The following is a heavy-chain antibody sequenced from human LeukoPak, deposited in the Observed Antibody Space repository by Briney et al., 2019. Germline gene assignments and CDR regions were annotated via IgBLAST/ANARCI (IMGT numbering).Heavy chain of an antibody. Sequence: ASVKVSCKASGYTFTGYYMHWVRQAPGQGLEWMGWINPNSGNTGYAQKFQGRVTMTRNTSISTAYMELSSLRSEDTAVYYCARVTISSSWYNYYYYGMDVWGQGTTVTVSS. V-gene: IGHV1-8*02. CDR2: INPNSGNT. J-gene: IGHJ6*02. CDR1: GYTFTGYY. D-gene: IGHD6-13*01. CDR3: ARVTISSSWYNYYYYGMDV.